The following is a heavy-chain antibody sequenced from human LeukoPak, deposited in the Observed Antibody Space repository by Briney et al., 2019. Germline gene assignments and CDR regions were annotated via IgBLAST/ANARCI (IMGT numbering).Heavy chain of an antibody. J-gene: IGHJ4*02. Sequence: GGSLILACSASGLTFSTYSISWVRQAPGKGLGLVSYISRSSTIYYADSVKGRFTIPRDNAKNSLYLQVNSLRDEDAAVYHCARDRGWLRFEFDYWGQGTLATVSS. CDR3: ARDRGWLRFEFDY. D-gene: IGHD5-12*01. CDR2: ISRSSTI. V-gene: IGHV3-48*02. CDR1: GLTFSTYS.